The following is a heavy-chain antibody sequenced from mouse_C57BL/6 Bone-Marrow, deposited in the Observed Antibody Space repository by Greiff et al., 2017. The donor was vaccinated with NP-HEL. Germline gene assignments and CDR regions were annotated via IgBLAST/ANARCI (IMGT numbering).Heavy chain of an antibody. D-gene: IGHD2-5*01. CDR2: ISDGGSYT. Sequence: EVHLVESGGGLVKPGGSLKLSCAASGFTFSSYAMSWVRQTPEKRLEWVATISDGGSYTYYPDNVKGRFTISRDNAKNNLYLQMSHLKSEDTAMYYCARAYYSNFYFDVWGTGTTVTVSS. CDR1: GFTFSSYA. V-gene: IGHV5-4*01. CDR3: ARAYYSNFYFDV. J-gene: IGHJ1*03.